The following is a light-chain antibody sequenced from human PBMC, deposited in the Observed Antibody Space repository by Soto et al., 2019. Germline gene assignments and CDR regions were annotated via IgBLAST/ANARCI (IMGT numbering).Light chain of an antibody. J-gene: IGKJ4*01. CDR1: QDISNY. Sequence: DIQMTQSPSSLSASVGDRVTITCQASQDISNYLNWYQQKPGKATKLLIYDASNLETGVPSRFSGSGSGTDFTFTISSLQPEDIATYYCQQYDNLPFGGGTKVDIK. V-gene: IGKV1-33*01. CDR3: QQYDNLP. CDR2: DAS.